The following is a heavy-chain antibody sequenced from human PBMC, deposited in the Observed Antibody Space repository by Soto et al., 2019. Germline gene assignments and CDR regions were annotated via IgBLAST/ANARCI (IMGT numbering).Heavy chain of an antibody. CDR3: ARDSMYYYDSSGYYGLSYYYYYGMDV. CDR1: GYTFTSYG. J-gene: IGHJ6*02. CDR2: ISAYNGNT. Sequence: GASVKVSCKASGYTFTSYGISWVRQAPGQGLEWMGWISAYNGNTNYAQKLQGRVTMTTDTSTSTAYMELRSLRSDDTAVYYCARDSMYYYDSSGYYGLSYYYYYGMDVWGQGTTVTV. V-gene: IGHV1-18*01. D-gene: IGHD3-22*01.